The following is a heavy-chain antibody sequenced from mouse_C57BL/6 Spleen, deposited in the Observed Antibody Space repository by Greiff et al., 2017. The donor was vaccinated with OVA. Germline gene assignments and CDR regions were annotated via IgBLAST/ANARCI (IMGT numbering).Heavy chain of an antibody. V-gene: IGHV14-4*01. CDR1: GFNIKDDY. CDR3: TTGYGYYAMDY. D-gene: IGHD1-1*02. Sequence: EVQRVESGAELVRPGASVKLSCTASGFNIKDDYMHWVKQRPEQGLEWIGWIDPENGDTEYASKFQGKATITADTSSNTAYLQLSSLTSEDTAVYYCTTGYGYYAMDYWGQGTSVTVSS. CDR2: IDPENGDT. J-gene: IGHJ4*01.